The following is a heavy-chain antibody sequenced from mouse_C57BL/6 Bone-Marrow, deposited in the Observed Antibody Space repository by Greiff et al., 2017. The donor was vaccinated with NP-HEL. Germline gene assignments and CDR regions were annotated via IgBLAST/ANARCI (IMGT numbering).Heavy chain of an antibody. V-gene: IGHV1-81*01. J-gene: IGHJ3*01. D-gene: IGHD2-10*01. Sequence: QVQLKQSGAELARPGASVKLSCKASGYTFTSYGISWVKQRTGQGLGWIGEIYPRSGNTYYNEKFKGKATLTADKSSSTAYMELRSLTSEDSAVYFCAREKSYWAWFAYWGQGTLVTVSA. CDR3: AREKSYWAWFAY. CDR2: IYPRSGNT. CDR1: GYTFTSYG.